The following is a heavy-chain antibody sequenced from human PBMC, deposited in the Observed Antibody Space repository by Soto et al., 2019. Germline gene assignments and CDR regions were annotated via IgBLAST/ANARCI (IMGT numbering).Heavy chain of an antibody. CDR2: IYHSGST. J-gene: IGHJ4*02. CDR3: ARSMSGSYYHY. CDR1: GGSISSGYW. V-gene: IGHV4-4*02. D-gene: IGHD1-26*01. Sequence: SETLSLTCAVSGGSISSGYWWSWVRQPPGKGLEWIGEIYHSGSTNYNPSLKSRVTISVDKSKNQFSLKLSSVTAADTAVYYCARSMSGSYYHYWGQGTLVTVSS.